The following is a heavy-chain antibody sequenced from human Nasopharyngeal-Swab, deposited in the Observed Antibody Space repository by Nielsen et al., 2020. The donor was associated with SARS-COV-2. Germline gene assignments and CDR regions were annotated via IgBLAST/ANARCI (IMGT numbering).Heavy chain of an antibody. CDR1: GGSISRGSYY. V-gene: IGHV4-61*02. CDR2: IYTSGST. D-gene: IGHD6-13*01. Sequence: LRLSCTAPGGSISRGSYYWSGIRQPAGKGLEWIGRIYTSGSTNYNPSLKSRVTISVDTSKNQFSLKLSSVTAADTAVYYCARDRGSSLYYFDYWGQGTLVTVSS. J-gene: IGHJ4*02. CDR3: ARDRGSSLYYFDY.